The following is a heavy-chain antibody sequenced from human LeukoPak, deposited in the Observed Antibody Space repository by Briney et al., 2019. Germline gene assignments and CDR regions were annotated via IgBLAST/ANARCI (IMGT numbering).Heavy chain of an antibody. CDR2: IIPIFGTA. J-gene: IGHJ6*03. Sequence: SVKVSCKASGGTFSSYAISWVRQAPGQGLEWMGGIIPIFGTANYAQKFQGRVTITADKSTSTAYMELSSLRSEDTAVYYCARGGLLGILTGYSYYYYMDVWGKGTTVTVSS. CDR1: GGTFSSYA. V-gene: IGHV1-69*06. D-gene: IGHD3-9*01. CDR3: ARGGLLGILTGYSYYYYMDV.